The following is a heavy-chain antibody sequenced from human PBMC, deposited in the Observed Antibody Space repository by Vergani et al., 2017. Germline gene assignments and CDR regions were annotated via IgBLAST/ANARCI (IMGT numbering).Heavy chain of an antibody. D-gene: IGHD3-22*01. V-gene: IGHV3-30*02. CDR2: IRYDGSKK. J-gene: IGHJ6*02. CDR1: GFTFSSYG. CDR3: AKASRSVVMWYYGMDV. Sequence: QVQLVESGGGVVQPGGSLRLSCAASGFTFSSYGMHWVRQAPGKGLEWVAFIRYDGSKKYYADSVKGRFTISRDNSKNTLYLQMNSLRAEDTAVYYCAKASRSVVMWYYGMDVWGQGTTVTVSS.